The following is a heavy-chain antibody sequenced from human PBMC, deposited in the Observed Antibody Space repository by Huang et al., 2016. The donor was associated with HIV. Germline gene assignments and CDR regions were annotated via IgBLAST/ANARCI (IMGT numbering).Heavy chain of an antibody. J-gene: IGHJ4*02. D-gene: IGHD3-10*01. CDR2: VNHRGSA. CDR3: ARPKMTATPSDSSWSYFDF. CDR1: GGSFSDYF. V-gene: IGHV4-34*01. Sequence: QVRLEQWGPNLLKPSDTLSLKCAVYGGSFSDYFWTWIRQSTVKGPVWIGEVNHRGSATHSPSLRSRVSMSVDSSKNQFYLNLTSVTAADTAVYFCARPKMTATPSDSSWSYFDFWGRGTPVTVSS.